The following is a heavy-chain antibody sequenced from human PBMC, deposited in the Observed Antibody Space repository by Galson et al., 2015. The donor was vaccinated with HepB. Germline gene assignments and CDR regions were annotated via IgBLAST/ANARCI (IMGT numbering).Heavy chain of an antibody. V-gene: IGHV3-7*03. Sequence: SLRLSCAASGFTFSSYWMSWVRQAPGKGLEWVANIKQDGSEKYYVDSVKGRFTISRDNAKNSLYLQMNSLRAEDTAVYYCARDSSSGYYYGMDVWGQGTTVTVSS. CDR3: ARDSSSGYYYGMDV. D-gene: IGHD6-19*01. CDR1: GFTFSSYW. J-gene: IGHJ6*02. CDR2: IKQDGSEK.